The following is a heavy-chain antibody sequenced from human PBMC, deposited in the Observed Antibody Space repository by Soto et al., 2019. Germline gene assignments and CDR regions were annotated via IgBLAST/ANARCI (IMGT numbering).Heavy chain of an antibody. CDR2: IYYSGST. CDR3: ARVCSGGSCYGSYFDY. D-gene: IGHD2-15*01. V-gene: IGHV4-61*01. Sequence: PSETLSLTCTVSGGSVSSGSYYWSWIRQPPGKGLEWIGYIYYSGSTNYNPSLKSRVTISVDTSKNQFSLKLSSVTAADTAVYYCARVCSGGSCYGSYFDYWGQGTLVTVSS. CDR1: GGSVSSGSYY. J-gene: IGHJ4*02.